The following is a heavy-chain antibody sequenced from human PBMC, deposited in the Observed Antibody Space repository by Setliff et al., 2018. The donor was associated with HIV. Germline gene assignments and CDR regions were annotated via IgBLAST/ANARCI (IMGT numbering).Heavy chain of an antibody. V-gene: IGHV3-15*01. Sequence: GVSLRLSCAVSGFTVSNVWMSWVRQAPGKGLEWVGRFNSKSDGGTIDYAAPVKGRFTISRDDSKNTLYLQMNSLKTEDTAVYYCILLGMHGAFDVWGQGTMVTVSS. J-gene: IGHJ3*01. CDR1: GFTVSNVW. D-gene: IGHD7-27*01. CDR3: ILLGMHGAFDV. CDR2: FNSKSDGGTI.